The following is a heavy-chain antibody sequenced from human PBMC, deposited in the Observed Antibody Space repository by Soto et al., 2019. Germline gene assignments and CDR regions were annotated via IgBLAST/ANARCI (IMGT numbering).Heavy chain of an antibody. CDR2: IYYSGST. CDR1: GGSISSYY. J-gene: IGHJ5*02. V-gene: IGHV4-59*08. CDR3: ARHETRWFEP. Sequence: PSETLSLTCTVSGGSISSYYWSWIRQPPGKGLEWIGYIYYSGSTNYNPSLKSRVTISVDTSKNQFSLKLSSVTAADTAVYYCARHETRWFEPWGQGTLVTVSS.